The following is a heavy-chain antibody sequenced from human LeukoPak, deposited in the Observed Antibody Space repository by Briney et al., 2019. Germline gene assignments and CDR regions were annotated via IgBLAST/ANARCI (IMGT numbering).Heavy chain of an antibody. CDR3: ITPLPYSAQ. Sequence: PGGSLRLSCAASGFTFSSYAMSWLRQAPGKGLEWVGRIKPKTDGETTEYAAPVKGRFSISRDDSKNMLYLQMNSLKTEDTAVYYCITPLPYSAQGGQGTLVTVSS. D-gene: IGHD2-21*01. CDR1: GFTFSSYA. CDR2: IKPKTDGETT. V-gene: IGHV3-15*01. J-gene: IGHJ4*02.